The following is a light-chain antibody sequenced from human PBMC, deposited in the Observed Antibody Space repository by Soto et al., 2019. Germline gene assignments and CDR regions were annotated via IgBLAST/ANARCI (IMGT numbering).Light chain of an antibody. CDR1: SSNIGSNY. V-gene: IGLV1-47*01. J-gene: IGLJ3*02. Sequence: QSVLTQPPSASGTPGQRVTISCSGSSSNIGSNYVYWYQQLPGTAPKLLIYRNNQRPSGVPDRFSGSKSGTPASLAISGLRSEDEADYYCAAWDDSLSGRWVFGGGTKLTVL. CDR2: RNN. CDR3: AAWDDSLSGRWV.